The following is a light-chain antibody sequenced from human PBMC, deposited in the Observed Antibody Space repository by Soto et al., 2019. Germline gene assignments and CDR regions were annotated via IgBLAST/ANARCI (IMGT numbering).Light chain of an antibody. Sequence: QPVLTQSPSASASLGASVKLTCTLSSGHSSYAIAWHQQQPEKGPRYLMKLNSDGSHSKGDGIPDRFSGSSSGAERYLTISSLQSEDEADYYCQTCGTGIQVVFGGGTKVTVL. V-gene: IGLV4-69*01. CDR2: LNSDGSH. CDR3: QTCGTGIQVV. J-gene: IGLJ3*02. CDR1: SGHSSYA.